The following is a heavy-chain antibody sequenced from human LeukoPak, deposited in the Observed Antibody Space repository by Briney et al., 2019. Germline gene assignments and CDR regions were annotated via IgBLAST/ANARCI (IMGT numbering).Heavy chain of an antibody. CDR1: GYTFTSYY. Sequence: ASVKVSCKASGYTFTSYYMHWVRQAPGQGLEWMGIINPSGGSTSYAQKFQGRVTMTRDTSTSTVYMELSSLRSEDTAVYYCAREYYGSGSSVYYGMDVWGQGTTVTVSS. J-gene: IGHJ6*02. CDR2: INPSGGST. D-gene: IGHD3-10*01. V-gene: IGHV1-46*01. CDR3: AREYYGSGSSVYYGMDV.